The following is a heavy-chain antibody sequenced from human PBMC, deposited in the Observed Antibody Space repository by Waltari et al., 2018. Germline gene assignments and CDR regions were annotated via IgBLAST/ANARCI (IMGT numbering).Heavy chain of an antibody. CDR3: ARDRYYGSGKNNSPLAY. CDR1: GFTFNASG. Sequence: QVQLVESGGGVVRPGRSMSLARATPGFTFNASGMPWGRQAPGKGLEWVAGIWFDGTNDFYGQSVRGRFTISRDNSKNTLYLQMNTLRTEDTAVYYCARDRYYGSGKNNSPLAYWGQGTLVTVSS. D-gene: IGHD3-10*01. CDR2: IWFDGTND. J-gene: IGHJ4*02. V-gene: IGHV3-33*01.